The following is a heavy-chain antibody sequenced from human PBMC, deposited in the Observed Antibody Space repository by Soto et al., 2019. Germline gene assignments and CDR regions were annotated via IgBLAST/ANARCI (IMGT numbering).Heavy chain of an antibody. V-gene: IGHV3-23*01. Sequence: VQLLESGGGLVQPGGSLRLSCAASGFTFSSYAMSWVRQAPGKGLEWVSAISVSGGSTYYADSVKGRFTISRDNSKNTLYLQMNSLRAEDTAVYYCAKDWRLLPYFDYWGQGTLVTVSS. CDR3: AKDWRLLPYFDY. J-gene: IGHJ4*02. CDR2: ISVSGGST. D-gene: IGHD2-21*02. CDR1: GFTFSSYA.